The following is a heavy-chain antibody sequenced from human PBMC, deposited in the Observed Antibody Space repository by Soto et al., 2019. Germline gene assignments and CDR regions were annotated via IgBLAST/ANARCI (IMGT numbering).Heavy chain of an antibody. Sequence: SGPTLVNPTQTLTLTCTFSGFSLSTSGMRVSWIRQPPGKALEWLARIDWDDDKLYSTSPKTRLTISKDTSKNQLVLTMTNMDPVDTATYYCARSIVAAGNRWFDPWGQGTLVTVSS. CDR2: IDWDDDK. CDR1: GFSLSTSGMR. V-gene: IGHV2-70*04. J-gene: IGHJ5*02. CDR3: ARSIVAAGNRWFDP. D-gene: IGHD6-13*01.